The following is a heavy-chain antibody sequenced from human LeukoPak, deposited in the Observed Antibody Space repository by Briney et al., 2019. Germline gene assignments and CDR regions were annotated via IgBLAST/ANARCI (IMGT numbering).Heavy chain of an antibody. CDR3: ARDQDYDFWSGSQAGHAFDI. CDR2: IYYSGST. V-gene: IGHV4-30-4*08. J-gene: IGHJ3*02. Sequence: SQTLSLTCTVSGGSISSGDYYWSWIRQPPGKGLEWIGYIYYSGSTYYNPSLKSRVTISVDTSKNQFSLKLSSVTAADTAVYYCARDQDYDFWSGSQAGHAFDIWGQGTIVTVSS. CDR1: GGSISSGDYY. D-gene: IGHD3-3*01.